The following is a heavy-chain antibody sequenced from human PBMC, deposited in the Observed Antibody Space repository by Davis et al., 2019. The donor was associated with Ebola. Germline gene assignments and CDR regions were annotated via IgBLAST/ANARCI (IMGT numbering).Heavy chain of an antibody. J-gene: IGHJ4*02. CDR3: ARDLYDYIWGSYRLSFDY. CDR2: INRDESGT. Sequence: PGGSLRLSCAASGFTFSNYWMHWVRQAPGKGLVWVSRINRDESGTTYADSVKGRFTISRDNAKNMLYLQMDSLRVEDTAVYYCARDLYDYIWGSYRLSFDYWGQGTLVTVSS. CDR1: GFTFSNYW. V-gene: IGHV3-74*01. D-gene: IGHD3-16*02.